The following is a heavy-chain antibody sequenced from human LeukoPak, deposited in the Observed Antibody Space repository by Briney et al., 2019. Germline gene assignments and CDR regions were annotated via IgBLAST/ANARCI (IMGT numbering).Heavy chain of an antibody. CDR2: IWYDGINK. Sequence: PGGSLRLSCAASGFTFTSYAMHWVRQAPGKGLEWVAVIWYDGINKYYAASAKGRFTISRDHSKNTLSLHMTSLSAEDTAVYYCARDEVGDYDVGDYIDYWGQGTLVTVSS. CDR1: GFTFTSYA. D-gene: IGHD4-17*01. J-gene: IGHJ4*02. V-gene: IGHV3-33*01. CDR3: ARDEVGDYDVGDYIDY.